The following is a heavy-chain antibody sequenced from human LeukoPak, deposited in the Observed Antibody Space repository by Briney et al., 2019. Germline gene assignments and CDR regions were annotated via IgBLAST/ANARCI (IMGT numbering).Heavy chain of an antibody. Sequence: TLSLTCTVSGDSVSSASYYWSWIRQHPGKGLEWIGYLYYSGSTYYNPSLKSRVTISVDTSKNQFSLKLSSVTAADTAVYYCARDPLMVRGGNYYYSGMDVWGHGTTVTVPS. CDR2: LYYSGST. CDR1: GDSVSSASYY. CDR3: ARDPLMVRGGNYYYSGMDV. J-gene: IGHJ6*02. V-gene: IGHV4-31*03. D-gene: IGHD3-10*01.